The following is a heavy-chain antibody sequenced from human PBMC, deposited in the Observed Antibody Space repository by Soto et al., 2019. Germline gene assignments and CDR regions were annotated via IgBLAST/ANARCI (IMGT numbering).Heavy chain of an antibody. CDR2: INHSGST. CDR1: GGSFSGYY. Sequence: SETLSLTCAVYGGSFSGYYWSWIRQPPGKGLEWIGEINHSGSTNYNPSLKSRVTISVDTSKNQFSLRLSSVTAADTAVYYCARVAAFRDTAMVTPGNYYYYYGMDVWGQGTTVTVSS. V-gene: IGHV4-34*01. D-gene: IGHD5-18*01. CDR3: ARVAAFRDTAMVTPGNYYYYYGMDV. J-gene: IGHJ6*02.